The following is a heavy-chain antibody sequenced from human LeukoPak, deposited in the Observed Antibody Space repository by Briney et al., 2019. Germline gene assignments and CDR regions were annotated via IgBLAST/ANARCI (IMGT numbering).Heavy chain of an antibody. J-gene: IGHJ4*02. CDR1: GFTLTSYG. CDR3: AKDPTSTIFGVVIEGVDY. Sequence: GGSLRLSCAASGFTLTSYGMHWVRQAPGKGLEWVASIRYDGSNQDYADSVKGRFIISRDTSKNTLYLQMNSLRAEDTAVYYCAKDPTSTIFGVVIEGVDYWGQGTLVTVSS. D-gene: IGHD3-3*01. CDR2: IRYDGSNQ. V-gene: IGHV3-30*02.